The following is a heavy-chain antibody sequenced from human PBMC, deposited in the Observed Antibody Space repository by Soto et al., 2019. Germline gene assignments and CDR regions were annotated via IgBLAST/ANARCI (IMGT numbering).Heavy chain of an antibody. D-gene: IGHD6-6*01. CDR2: INPNSGGT. V-gene: IGHV1-2*02. CDR3: ARDPDSSSPAFDY. J-gene: IGHJ4*02. Sequence: ASVKVSCKASGYTFTGYYMHWVRQAPGQGLEWMGWINPNSGGTNYAQKFQGRVTMTRDTSISTAYMELSRLRSDDTAVYYCARDPDSSSPAFDYWGQGTLVTVSS. CDR1: GYTFTGYY.